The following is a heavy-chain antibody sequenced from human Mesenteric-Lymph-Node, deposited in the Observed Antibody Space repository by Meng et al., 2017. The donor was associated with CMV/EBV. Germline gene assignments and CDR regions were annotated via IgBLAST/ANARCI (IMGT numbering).Heavy chain of an antibody. J-gene: IGHJ4*02. D-gene: IGHD2-2*01. V-gene: IGHV4-39*07. CDR2: IYYSGST. CDR1: GGSISSSSYY. CDR3: ARDDDIVVVPDTPTGDY. Sequence: GSLRLSCTVSGGSISSSSYYWGWIRQPPGKGLEWIGSIYYSGSTYYNPSLKSRVTISVDTSKNQFSLKLSSVTAADTAVYYCARDDDIVVVPDTPTGDYWGQGTLVTVSS.